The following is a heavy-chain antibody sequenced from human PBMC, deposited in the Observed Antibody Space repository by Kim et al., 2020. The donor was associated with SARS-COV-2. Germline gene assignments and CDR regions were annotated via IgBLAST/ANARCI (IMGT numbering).Heavy chain of an antibody. J-gene: IGHJ3*02. Sequence: GGSLRLSCAASGFTFDDYAMHWVRQAPGKGLEWVSGISWNSGSIGYADSVKGRFTISRDNAKNSLYLQMSSLRAEDTALYYCAKDLGDCSSTSCPYDAFDIWGQGTMVTVSS. CDR1: GFTFDDYA. CDR3: AKDLGDCSSTSCPYDAFDI. CDR2: ISWNSGSI. V-gene: IGHV3-9*01. D-gene: IGHD2-2*01.